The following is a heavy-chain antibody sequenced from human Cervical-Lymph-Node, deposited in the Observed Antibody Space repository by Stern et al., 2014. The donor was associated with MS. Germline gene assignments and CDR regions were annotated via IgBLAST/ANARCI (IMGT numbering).Heavy chain of an antibody. CDR1: GFSLSTSGVG. CDR3: VRSFYYDFWSGYYNFDY. CDR2: IYWGDDQ. V-gene: IGHV2-5*02. J-gene: IGHJ4*02. Sequence: QVTLKESGPTLVKPTQTLTLTCTFSGFSLSTSGVGVGWIRQSPGKALKWLVLIYWGDDQRYSPSLKSRLTITKDTSKNQVVLTMTNMDPVDTATYYCVRSFYYDFWSGYYNFDYWGQGTLVTVSS. D-gene: IGHD3-3*01.